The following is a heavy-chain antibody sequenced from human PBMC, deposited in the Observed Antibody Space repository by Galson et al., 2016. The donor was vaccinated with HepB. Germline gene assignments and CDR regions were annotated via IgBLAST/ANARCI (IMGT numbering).Heavy chain of an antibody. CDR3: AKADRRSYPRYFDS. V-gene: IGHV3-23*01. CDR2: FSGLIGTT. CDR1: GFTFNNYA. Sequence: SLRLSCAASGFTFNNYAMSWVRQAPGKGLEWVSSFSGLIGTTYYADSVRGRFIISRDNSKNTLFLQMNSLRVEDTALYYCAKADRRSYPRYFDSWGQGTLVTVSS. J-gene: IGHJ4*02.